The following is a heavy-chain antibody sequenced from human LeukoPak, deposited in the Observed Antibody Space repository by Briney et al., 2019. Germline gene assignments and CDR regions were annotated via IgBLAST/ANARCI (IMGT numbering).Heavy chain of an antibody. CDR2: IKPDGGHQ. V-gene: IGHV3-7*01. CDR1: GLAFSDYW. CDR3: ASTFPYWGGGSCAL. Sequence: GGSLRLSCAASGLAFSDYWMSWVRQAPGKGLEWVAKIKPDGGHQNYVDSVKGRFTISRDNAKNSLYLQMNSLRAEDTAIYYCASTFPYWGGGSCALGGQGTLVTVSS. J-gene: IGHJ4*02. D-gene: IGHD2-15*01.